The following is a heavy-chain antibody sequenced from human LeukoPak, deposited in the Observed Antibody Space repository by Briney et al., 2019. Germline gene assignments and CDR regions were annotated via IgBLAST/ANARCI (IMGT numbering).Heavy chain of an antibody. CDR1: GLTFSNYW. CDR3: ARGHTAVTRHFDF. V-gene: IGHV3-74*01. Sequence: GGSLRLSCAASGLTFSNYWMHWVRQAPGKGLVWVSRINSDGINTSYEDSVKGRFTISRDNAKNKLYLQMNSLRAEDTAVFYCARGHTAVTRHFDFWGQGTLVTVSS. J-gene: IGHJ4*02. CDR2: INSDGINT. D-gene: IGHD4-17*01.